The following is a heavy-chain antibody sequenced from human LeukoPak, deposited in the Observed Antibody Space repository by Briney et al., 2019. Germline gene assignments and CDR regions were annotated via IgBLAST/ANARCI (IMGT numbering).Heavy chain of an antibody. J-gene: IGHJ5*02. CDR3: ARGGDTVTTDWFDP. CDR1: GGTFSGYA. CDR2: IIPILGIA. V-gene: IGHV1-69*04. D-gene: IGHD4-17*01. Sequence: ASVKVSCKASGGTFSGYAISWVRQAPGRGLEWMGRIIPILGIANYAQKFQGRVTITADKSTSTAYMELSSLRSEDTAVYYCARGGDTVTTDWFDPWGQGTLVTVSP.